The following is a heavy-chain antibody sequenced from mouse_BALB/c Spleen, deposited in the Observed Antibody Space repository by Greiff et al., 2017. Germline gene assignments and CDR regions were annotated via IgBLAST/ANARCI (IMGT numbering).Heavy chain of an antibody. D-gene: IGHD2-4*01. Sequence: EVQGVESGGGLVQPGGSRKLSCAASGFTFSSFGMHWVRQAPEKGLEWVAYISSGSSTIYYADTVKGRFTISRDNPKNTLFLQMTSLRSEDTAMYYCARGLRYAMDYWGQGTSVTVSS. CDR3: ARGLRYAMDY. V-gene: IGHV5-17*02. CDR2: ISSGSSTI. CDR1: GFTFSSFG. J-gene: IGHJ4*01.